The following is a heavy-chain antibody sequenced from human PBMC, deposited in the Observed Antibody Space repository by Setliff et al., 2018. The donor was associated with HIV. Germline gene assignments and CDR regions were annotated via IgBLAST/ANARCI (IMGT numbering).Heavy chain of an antibody. Sequence: ASVKVSCKTSGFTFTTSTMQWVRQARGQRLEWIGWIVVGSGNTNYAQKFQERVTITRDMSTNTAYMELSSLRFEDAAVYYCAAGNYGDYGRFDYWGQGTLVTSPQ. J-gene: IGHJ4*02. CDR1: GFTFTTST. CDR3: AAGNYGDYGRFDY. V-gene: IGHV1-58*02. D-gene: IGHD4-17*01. CDR2: IVVGSGNT.